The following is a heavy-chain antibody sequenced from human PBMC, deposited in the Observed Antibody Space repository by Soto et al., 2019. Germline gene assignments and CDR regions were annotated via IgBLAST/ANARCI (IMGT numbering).Heavy chain of an antibody. V-gene: IGHV4-30-4*01. CDR2: IYYSGST. CDR3: AREFGVYYYYYYGMDV. D-gene: IGHD2-8*01. J-gene: IGHJ6*02. Sequence: KSSETLSLTCTVSGDSISSGDYYWSLIRQSPGKGLEWIGYIYYSGSTYYNPSLKSRITMSVDTSKNQFSLKLSSVTAADTAVYYCAREFGVYYYYYYGMDVWGQGTTVTVSS. CDR1: GDSISSGDYY.